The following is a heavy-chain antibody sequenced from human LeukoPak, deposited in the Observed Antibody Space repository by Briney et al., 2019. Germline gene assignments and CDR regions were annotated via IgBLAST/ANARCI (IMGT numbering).Heavy chain of an antibody. CDR2: ISGSGGST. CDR3: AKVMTRAMVRGVPPSDY. J-gene: IGHJ4*02. CDR1: GFTFSSYA. D-gene: IGHD3-10*01. Sequence: GGSLRLSCAASGFTFSSYAMTWVRQAPGKGLEWVSTISGSGGSTYYADSVKGRFTISRDNSKNTLYLQMSSLRAEDTAVYYCAKVMTRAMVRGVPPSDYWGQGTLVTVSS. V-gene: IGHV3-23*01.